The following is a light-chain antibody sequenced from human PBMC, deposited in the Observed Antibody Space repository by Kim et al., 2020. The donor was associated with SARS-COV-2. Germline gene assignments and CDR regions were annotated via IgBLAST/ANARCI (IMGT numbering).Light chain of an antibody. Sequence: QKITISCSGSTSNIGNNYVSWYQHRPRTAPQILIYDNNKRLPDSPARFSGSKSGTSATLGITGLQTGDEADYYCGTWDSSLNAWVFGGGTKVTVL. J-gene: IGLJ3*02. CDR1: TSNIGNNY. V-gene: IGLV1-51*01. CDR2: DNN. CDR3: GTWDSSLNAWV.